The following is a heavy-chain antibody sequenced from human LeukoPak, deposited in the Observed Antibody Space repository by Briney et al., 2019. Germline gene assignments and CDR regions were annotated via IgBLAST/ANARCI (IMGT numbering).Heavy chain of an antibody. CDR3: ARGYDSSGYFSD. D-gene: IGHD3-22*01. CDR1: GYTFTNYG. CDR2: IDTNTGNP. Sequence: GASVKVSCKASGYTFTNYGIAWVRQAPGQGLEWMGWIDTNTGNPTYAQGFTGQFVFSLDTSVSTAYLQISSLKAEDTAEYFCARGYDSSGYFSDWGQGTLVTVSS. V-gene: IGHV7-4-1*02. J-gene: IGHJ4*02.